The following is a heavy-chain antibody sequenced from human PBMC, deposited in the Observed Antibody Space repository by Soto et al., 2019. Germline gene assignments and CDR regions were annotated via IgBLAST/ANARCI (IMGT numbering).Heavy chain of an antibody. Sequence: TLSLTCTVSGGSVSSGAYYWNWIRRHPGKGLEWIGSVFYTGSTYYNPSLKSRLTISMDTSKNQFSLKLTSVTAADTAVYYCASEQCFCDGGGYQYYFDLCGQGAQVIVSS. CDR2: VFYTGST. J-gene: IGHJ4*01. V-gene: IGHV4-31*03. D-gene: IGHD3-16*01. CDR1: GGSVSSGAYY. CDR3: ASEQCFCDGGGYQYYFDL.